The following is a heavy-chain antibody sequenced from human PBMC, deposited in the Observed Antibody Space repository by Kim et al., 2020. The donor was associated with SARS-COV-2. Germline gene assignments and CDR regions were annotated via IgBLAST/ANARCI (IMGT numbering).Heavy chain of an antibody. J-gene: IGHJ5*02. CDR1: GGSFSGYY. D-gene: IGHD3-10*01. V-gene: IGHV4-34*01. CDR3: ARGGPFRAMVRGVIITFLYWFDP. CDR2: INHSGST. Sequence: SETLSLTCAVYGGSFSGYYWSWIRQPPGKGLEWIGEINHSGSTNYNPSLKSRVTISVDTSKNQFSLKLSSVTAADTAVYYCARGGPFRAMVRGVIITFLYWFDPWGQGTLVTVSS.